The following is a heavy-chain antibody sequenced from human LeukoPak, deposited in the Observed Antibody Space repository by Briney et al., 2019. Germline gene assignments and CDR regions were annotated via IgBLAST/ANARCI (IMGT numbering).Heavy chain of an antibody. V-gene: IGHV4-31*03. D-gene: IGHD6-19*01. Sequence: SQTLSLTCTVSGGSISSGGYYWSWIRQHPGKGLEWIGYIYYSGSTYYNPSLKSRVTISVDTSKNQFSLKLSSVTAADTAAYYCAREAFYSGYSSGWYDYWGQGTLVTVSS. CDR1: GGSISSGGYY. CDR3: AREAFYSGYSSGWYDY. CDR2: IYYSGST. J-gene: IGHJ4*02.